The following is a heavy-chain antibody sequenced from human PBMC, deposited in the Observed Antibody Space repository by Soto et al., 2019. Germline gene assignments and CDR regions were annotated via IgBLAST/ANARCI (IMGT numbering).Heavy chain of an antibody. J-gene: IGHJ4*02. CDR2: INHSGST. CDR1: GGSFSGYY. D-gene: IGHD6-13*01. Sequence: PSETLSLTCAVYGGSFSGYYWSWIRQPPGKGLEWIGEINHSGSTNYNPSLKSRVTLSVDTSTNQCSLTLSSMTAADTAVYYCALRSMAAVPEYWGQGTLVPVSP. CDR3: ALRSMAAVPEY. V-gene: IGHV4-34*01.